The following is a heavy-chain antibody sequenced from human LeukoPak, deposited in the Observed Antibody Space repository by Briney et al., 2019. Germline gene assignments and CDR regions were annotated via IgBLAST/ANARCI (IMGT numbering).Heavy chain of an antibody. CDR2: INRDGGLT. J-gene: IGHJ3*01. V-gene: IGHV3-74*01. CDR3: AREEHRLAEAGTSAFDL. Sequence: PGGSVRLSCVASGFTFSENWMHWVRQAPGKGLAWVSHINRDGGLTDYADSVKGRFTISRDNARNTVYLQMSSLRVEDTAIYSCAREEHRLAEAGTSAFDLGGQGTLVTVSP. CDR1: GFTFSENW. D-gene: IGHD6-13*01.